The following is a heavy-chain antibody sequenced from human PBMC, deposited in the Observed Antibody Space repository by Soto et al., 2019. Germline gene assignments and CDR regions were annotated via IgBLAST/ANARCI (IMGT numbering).Heavy chain of an antibody. CDR2: IYWDDNE. D-gene: IGHD4-17*01. V-gene: IGHV2-5*02. Sequence: QITLKESGPTLVKPTQTLTLTCTFSVFSLTTQGVHVGWIRQSPGKALEWLALIYWDDNEVYSPSLKNRLTITQDTSKSPVVLTLATVDPVDTATYYCVYRDFGDYFFQFWAQGIQVNVSS. CDR1: VFSLTTQGVH. CDR3: VYRDFGDYFFQF. J-gene: IGHJ4*02.